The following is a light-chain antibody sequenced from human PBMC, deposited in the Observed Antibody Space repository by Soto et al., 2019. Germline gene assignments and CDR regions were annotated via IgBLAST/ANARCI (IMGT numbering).Light chain of an antibody. V-gene: IGKV1-39*01. CDR1: QNIRNY. CDR2: AAS. J-gene: IGKJ1*01. Sequence: DIQMTQSPSFLSASVGDRVTITCRASQNIRNYLNWYQQTPGKAPQLLIFAASTLHSGVPSRFSGYGSGTDFTLTITSVEPEDFATYFCQQSYSDFRTVGQGTKVDIK. CDR3: QQSYSDFRT.